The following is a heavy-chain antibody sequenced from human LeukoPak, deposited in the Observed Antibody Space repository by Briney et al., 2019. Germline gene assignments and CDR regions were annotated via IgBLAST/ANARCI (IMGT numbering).Heavy chain of an antibody. J-gene: IGHJ4*02. CDR3: AKLNDFWSREGPDY. CDR1: GFTSSSYG. D-gene: IGHD3-3*01. V-gene: IGHV3-30*02. Sequence: PGGSLRLSCAASGFTSSSYGMHWVRQAPGKGLEWVAFIRYDGSNKYYADSVKGRFTISRDNSKNTLYLQMNSLRAEDTAVYYCAKLNDFWSREGPDYWGQGTLVTVSS. CDR2: IRYDGSNK.